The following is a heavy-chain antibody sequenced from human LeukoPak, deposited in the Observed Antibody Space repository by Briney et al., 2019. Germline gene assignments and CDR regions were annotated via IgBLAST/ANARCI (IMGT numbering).Heavy chain of an antibody. CDR1: GGSISSGGYY. V-gene: IGHV4-61*08. Sequence: SETLSLTCTVSGGSISSGGYYWSWIRQPPGKGLEWIGYIYHSGSTNYNPSLKSRVTMSVDTSKNQFSLKLSSVTAADTAVYYRARDEYSSEDAFDIWGQGTMVTVSS. CDR3: ARDEYSSEDAFDI. CDR2: IYHSGST. D-gene: IGHD6-6*01. J-gene: IGHJ3*02.